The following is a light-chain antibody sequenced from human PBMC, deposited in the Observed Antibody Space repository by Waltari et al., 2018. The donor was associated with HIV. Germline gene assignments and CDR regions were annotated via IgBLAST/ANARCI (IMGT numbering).Light chain of an antibody. J-gene: IGLJ2*01. CDR1: SLRSYY. CDR2: GKN. CDR3: NSRDSSGNPQVV. Sequence: SSELTQDPAVSVALGQTVRITCQGDSLRSYYASWYQQKPGQAPVLVIYGKNNRPSGNPDRFSGSSAGNTAFLTITGAQAEDEADYYCNSRDSSGNPQVVFGGGTKLTVL. V-gene: IGLV3-19*01.